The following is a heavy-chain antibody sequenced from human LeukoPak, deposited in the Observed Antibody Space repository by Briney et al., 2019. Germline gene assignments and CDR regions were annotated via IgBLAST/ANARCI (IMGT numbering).Heavy chain of an antibody. CDR1: GGSISSSSYY. V-gene: IGHV4-39*03. Sequence: SETLSLTCTVSGGSISSSSYYWGWIRQPPGKGLEWIGSIYYSGSTYYNPSLKSRVTISVDTSKNQFSLKLSSVTAADTALYYCWYSGYESGFDYWGQGTQVTVSS. J-gene: IGHJ4*02. CDR2: IYYSGST. CDR3: WYSGYESGFDY. D-gene: IGHD5-12*01.